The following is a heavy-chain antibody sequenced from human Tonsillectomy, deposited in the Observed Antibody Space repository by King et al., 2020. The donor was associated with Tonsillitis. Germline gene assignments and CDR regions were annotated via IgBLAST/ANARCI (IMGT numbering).Heavy chain of an antibody. Sequence: VQLQQWGAGLLKPSEPLSLTCAVYGGSFSGYYWSWIRQPPGKGLEWIGEINHSGSTNFNPSLKSRVTISVDTSKNQFSLKLSSVTAADTAVYYCARVDIVVVPAALSYFDLWGRGTLVTVSS. CDR1: GGSFSGYY. J-gene: IGHJ2*01. V-gene: IGHV4-34*01. CDR2: INHSGST. CDR3: ARVDIVVVPAALSYFDL. D-gene: IGHD2-2*01.